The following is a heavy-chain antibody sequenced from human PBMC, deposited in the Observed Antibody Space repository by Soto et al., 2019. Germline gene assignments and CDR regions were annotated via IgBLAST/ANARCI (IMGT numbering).Heavy chain of an antibody. D-gene: IGHD3-22*01. CDR2: IYPGDSDT. CDR3: ARQGQYYDSSVWAFDI. J-gene: IGHJ3*02. Sequence: PGESLKISCKGSGYSFTSYWIGWVRQMPGKGLEWMGIIYPGDSDTRYSPSFQGQVTISADKSISTAYLQWSGLKASDTAMYYCARQGQYYDSSVWAFDIWGRGTMVTVSS. V-gene: IGHV5-51*01. CDR1: GYSFTSYW.